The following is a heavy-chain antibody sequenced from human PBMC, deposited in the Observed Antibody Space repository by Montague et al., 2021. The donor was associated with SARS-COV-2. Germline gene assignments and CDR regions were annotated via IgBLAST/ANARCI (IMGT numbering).Heavy chain of an antibody. V-gene: IGHV4-4*02. D-gene: IGHD5-24*01. J-gene: IGHJ5*02. CDR3: ATRGGDGILRTREGGFDP. CDR2: LFHSGSL. CDR1: GGSINSSNW. Sequence: SETLSLTCAVSGGSINSSNWWSCFRQPPAKDLEWIGELFHSGSLNYNPSSYSRVTISVDKFSNQFSLKLTFLTAADTAADYCATRGGDGILRTREGGFDPWGQGTLVTVSS.